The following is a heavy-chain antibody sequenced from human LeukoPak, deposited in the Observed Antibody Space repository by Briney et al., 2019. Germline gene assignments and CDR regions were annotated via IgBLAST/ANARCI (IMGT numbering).Heavy chain of an antibody. J-gene: IGHJ4*02. D-gene: IGHD1-26*01. CDR2: ISGSGDRT. CDR3: AKGSGTHFVHDF. CDR1: GFTFSTYI. V-gene: IGHV3-23*01. Sequence: GGSLRLSCAASGFTFSTYIMNWVRQAPGKGLEWVSAISGSGDRTYYAGSVKGRFTISRDNTKNTLYLQVNSLRAEDTAVYYCAKGSGTHFVHDFWGQGTLVTVSS.